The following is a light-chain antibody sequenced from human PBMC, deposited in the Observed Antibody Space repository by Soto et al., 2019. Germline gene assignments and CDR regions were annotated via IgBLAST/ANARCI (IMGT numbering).Light chain of an antibody. CDR1: QSLTSSF. V-gene: IGKV3-20*01. CDR3: QQYGSLPLS. Sequence: EMRLTQYPGALYLSPGDRATLSCRASQSLTSSFLAWYQQIPGEIPRLLIYGASIRATDIPDRFSGSGSGADFTLTISRLEPEEFAVYFCQQYGSLPLSFGGGTKVEIK. J-gene: IGKJ4*01. CDR2: GAS.